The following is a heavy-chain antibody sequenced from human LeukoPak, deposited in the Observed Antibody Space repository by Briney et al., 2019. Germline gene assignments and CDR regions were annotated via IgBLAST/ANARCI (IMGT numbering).Heavy chain of an antibody. CDR3: ARDLTGVITVASAFDI. CDR1: GGSISSYY. J-gene: IGHJ3*02. Sequence: SETLSLTCTVSGGSISSYYWSWIRQPAGKGLEWIGRIYTSGSTNYNPSLKSRVTMSVDTSKNQFSLKLNSVTPEDTAVYYCARDLTGVITVASAFDIWGQGTMVTVSS. D-gene: IGHD7-27*01. CDR2: IYTSGST. V-gene: IGHV4-4*07.